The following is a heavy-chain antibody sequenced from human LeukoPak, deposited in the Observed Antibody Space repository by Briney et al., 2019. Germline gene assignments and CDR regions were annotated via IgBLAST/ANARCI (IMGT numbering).Heavy chain of an antibody. CDR3: AKGSFVDTAMATDY. J-gene: IGHJ4*02. CDR1: GFTFSSYG. Sequence: GRSLRLSCAASGFTFSSYGMHWVRQAPGKGLEWVAFIRYDGSNKYYADSVKGRFTISRDNSKNTLYLQMNSLRAEDTAVYYCAKGSFVDTAMATDYWGQGTLVTVSS. D-gene: IGHD5-18*01. V-gene: IGHV3-30*02. CDR2: IRYDGSNK.